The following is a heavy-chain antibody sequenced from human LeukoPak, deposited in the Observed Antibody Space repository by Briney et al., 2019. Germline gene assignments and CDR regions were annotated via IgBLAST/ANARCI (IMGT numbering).Heavy chain of an antibody. Sequence: PGGSLRLSCAASGFXLGSYWMTWVRQAPGKGLEWVANINQDGSEKYYVDSVKGRFTISRDNAKNSLFLQMNSLRAEDTAVYYCANTMTGAVDIWGQGTLVTVSS. V-gene: IGHV3-7*05. CDR1: GFXLGSYW. J-gene: IGHJ3*02. CDR2: INQDGSEK. D-gene: IGHD3-22*01. CDR3: ANTMTGAVDI.